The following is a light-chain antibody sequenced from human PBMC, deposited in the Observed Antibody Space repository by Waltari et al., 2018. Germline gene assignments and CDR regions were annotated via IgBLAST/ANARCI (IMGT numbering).Light chain of an antibody. Sequence: EIVLTQSPGTLSLSTGERATLSCRASQSVSRNYLAWYQQRPGQAPRLLIYGASSRATGIPDRFSGSESGTDFTLTISRLEPEDFAVYYCQQYDTSPWTFGQGTKVEIK. V-gene: IGKV3-20*01. CDR3: QQYDTSPWT. CDR1: QSVSRNY. J-gene: IGKJ1*01. CDR2: GAS.